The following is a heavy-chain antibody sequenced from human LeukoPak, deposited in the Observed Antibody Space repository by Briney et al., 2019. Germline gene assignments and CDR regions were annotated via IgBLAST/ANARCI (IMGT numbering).Heavy chain of an antibody. CDR2: ISGSGGST. CDR3: AKDSSGWSAFDY. Sequence: PGGSLRLSCAASGFTVSSNYMSWVRQAPGKGLEWVSAISGSGGSTYYADSVKGRFTISRDNSKNTLYLQMNSLRAEDTAVYYCAKDSSGWSAFDYWGQGTLVTVSS. J-gene: IGHJ4*02. CDR1: GFTVSSNY. D-gene: IGHD6-19*01. V-gene: IGHV3-23*01.